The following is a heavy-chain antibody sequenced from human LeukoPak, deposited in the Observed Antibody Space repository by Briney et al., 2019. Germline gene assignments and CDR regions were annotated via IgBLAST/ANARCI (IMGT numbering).Heavy chain of an antibody. V-gene: IGHV3-48*03. CDR2: ISSSGSTI. CDR3: AQIYTYGSPQFDY. J-gene: IGHJ4*02. D-gene: IGHD5-18*01. Sequence: GGSLRLSCAASGFTFSNYEMNWVRQAPGKGLEWVSYISSSGSTIYYADSVKGRSTISRDNAKNSLYLQMNSLRAEDTAVYYCAQIYTYGSPQFDYWGQGTLVTVSS. CDR1: GFTFSNYE.